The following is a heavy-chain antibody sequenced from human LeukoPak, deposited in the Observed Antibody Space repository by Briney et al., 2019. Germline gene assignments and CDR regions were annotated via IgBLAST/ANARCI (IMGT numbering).Heavy chain of an antibody. Sequence: SETLSLTCTVSGGSTSSGDYYWRWIRQPPGKGLEWIGYIYHSGSTYYNPSLKSRVTISVDTSKNQFSLKLSSVTAADTAVYYCASFSGSYYSYFDYWGQGTLVTVSS. D-gene: IGHD1-26*01. CDR2: IYHSGST. J-gene: IGHJ4*02. CDR3: ASFSGSYYSYFDY. V-gene: IGHV4-30-4*08. CDR1: GGSTSSGDYY.